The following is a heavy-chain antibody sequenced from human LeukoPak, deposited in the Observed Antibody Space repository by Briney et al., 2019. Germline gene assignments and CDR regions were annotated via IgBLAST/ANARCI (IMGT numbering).Heavy chain of an antibody. CDR3: AGYCSSTSCYLGWFDP. J-gene: IGHJ5*02. D-gene: IGHD2-2*01. CDR2: IYYSGST. Sequence: SETLSLTCTVSGGSISSSSYYWGWIRQPPGKGLEWIGSIYYSGSTYYNPSLKSRVTISVDTSKNQFSLKLSSVTAADTAVYYCAGYCSSTSCYLGWFDPWGQGTPVTVSS. V-gene: IGHV4-39*01. CDR1: GGSISSSSYY.